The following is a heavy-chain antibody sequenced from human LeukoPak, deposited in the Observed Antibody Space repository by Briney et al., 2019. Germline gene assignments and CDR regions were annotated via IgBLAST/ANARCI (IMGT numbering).Heavy chain of an antibody. Sequence: SETLSLTCAVYGGSFSGYYWSWIRQPPGKGLEWIGEINHSGSTNYNPSLKSRVTISVDTSKNHFSLKLSSVTAADTAVYYCARRTLLLDQWLPRGGFNWFDPWGQGTLVTVSS. D-gene: IGHD6-19*01. V-gene: IGHV4-34*01. CDR1: GGSFSGYY. CDR3: ARRTLLLDQWLPRGGFNWFDP. J-gene: IGHJ5*02. CDR2: INHSGST.